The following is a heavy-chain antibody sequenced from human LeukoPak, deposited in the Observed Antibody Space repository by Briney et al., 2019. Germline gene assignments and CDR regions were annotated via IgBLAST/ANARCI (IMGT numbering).Heavy chain of an antibody. J-gene: IGHJ4*02. CDR3: ARSCGWNDLHY. D-gene: IGHD1-1*01. V-gene: IGHV3-11*03. CDR2: IGSSGIYT. Sequence: GGSLRLSCAASGFPFSDFDMTWFRQAPGKGLEWLASIGSSGIYTGYADSVKGRFTISRDTAKNSLYLQIHSLRVDDRAVYYCARSCGWNDLHYWGQGTLVTVSS. CDR1: GFPFSDFD.